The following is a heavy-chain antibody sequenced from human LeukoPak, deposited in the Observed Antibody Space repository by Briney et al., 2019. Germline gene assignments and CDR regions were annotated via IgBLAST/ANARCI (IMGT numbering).Heavy chain of an antibody. CDR1: GYTFNGYY. V-gene: IGHV1-2*02. D-gene: IGHD2-15*01. J-gene: IGHJ2*01. CDR3: ARAYCSGGSCYSDPYWYFDL. Sequence: ASVKVSCKASGYTFNGYYIHWVRQAPGQGLEWMGWINPDSGGANYAQKFQGRVTMTRDTSISTAYMELSRLRSDDTAVYHCARAYCSGGSCYSDPYWYFDLWGRGTLVTVSS. CDR2: INPDSGGA.